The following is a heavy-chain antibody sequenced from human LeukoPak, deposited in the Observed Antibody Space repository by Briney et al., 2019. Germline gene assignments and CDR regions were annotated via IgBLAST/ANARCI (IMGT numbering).Heavy chain of an antibody. D-gene: IGHD2-15*01. CDR3: ARYRVEVVAPIDY. J-gene: IGHJ4*02. Sequence: GSLRLSCTASGFTVTRNYMSSIRQPPGKGLEWIGYIYYSGSTNYNPSLKSRVTISVDTSKDQFSLKLSSVTAADTAVYYCARYRVEVVAPIDYWGQGTLVTVSS. V-gene: IGHV4-59*02. CDR2: IYYSGST. CDR1: GFTVTRNY.